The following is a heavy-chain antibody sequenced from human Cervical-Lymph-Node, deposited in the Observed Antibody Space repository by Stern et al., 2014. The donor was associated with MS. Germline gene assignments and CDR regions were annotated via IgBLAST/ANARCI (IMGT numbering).Heavy chain of an antibody. Sequence: QVQLVQSGAEVKMPGSSVKVSCKTSGGTFNNYAISWVRQAPGQGLGWMGGITPIFDATNYAQKLQGRITITADESTRTAYMELSSLRSDDTAMYYCARGDSEAPIYYFDYWGQGTLVTVSS. J-gene: IGHJ4*02. D-gene: IGHD2-21*01. CDR1: GGTFNNYA. CDR2: ITPIFDAT. V-gene: IGHV1-69*12. CDR3: ARGDSEAPIYYFDY.